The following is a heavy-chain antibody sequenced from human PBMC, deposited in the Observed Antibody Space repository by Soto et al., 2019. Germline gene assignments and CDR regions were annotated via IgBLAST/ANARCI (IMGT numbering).Heavy chain of an antibody. CDR2: VSAANGNT. Sequence: GASVKVSCKASGYTFTSYAMHWVRQAPGQRLEWMGWVSAANGNTRYSQKFQGRVTITRDTSASTAYMELRSLRSDDTAVYYCARDLTTMTTVTTAFDYWGQGTLVTVSS. CDR3: ARDLTTMTTVTTAFDY. CDR1: GYTFTSYA. V-gene: IGHV1-3*01. J-gene: IGHJ4*02. D-gene: IGHD4-17*01.